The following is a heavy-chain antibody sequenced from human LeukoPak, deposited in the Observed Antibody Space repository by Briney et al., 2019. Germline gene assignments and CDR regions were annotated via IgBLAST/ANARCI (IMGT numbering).Heavy chain of an antibody. V-gene: IGHV4-30-2*01. CDR3: ARAFIDYGGAYFDY. CDR1: GGSISSGGYS. CDR2: IYHSGST. Sequence: SQTLSLTCAVSGGSISSGGYSWSWIRQPPGKGLEWIGYIYHSGSTYYNPSLKSRVTISVDTSKNQFSLKLSSVTAADTAVYYCARAFIDYGGAYFDYWGQGTLVTVSS. J-gene: IGHJ4*02. D-gene: IGHD4-23*01.